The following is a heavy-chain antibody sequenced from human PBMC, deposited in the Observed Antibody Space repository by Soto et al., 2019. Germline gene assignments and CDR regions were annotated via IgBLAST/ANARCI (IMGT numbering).Heavy chain of an antibody. V-gene: IGHV1-69*13. CDR3: ARYYGSGDDFDY. D-gene: IGHD3-10*01. Sequence: SVKVSCKASGGTFSSYAISWVRQAPGQGLEWMGGIIPIFGTANYAQKFQGRVTITADESTSTAYMELSSLRSEDTAVYYCARYYGSGDDFDYWGQGTLVTVSS. CDR1: GGTFSSYA. CDR2: IIPIFGTA. J-gene: IGHJ4*02.